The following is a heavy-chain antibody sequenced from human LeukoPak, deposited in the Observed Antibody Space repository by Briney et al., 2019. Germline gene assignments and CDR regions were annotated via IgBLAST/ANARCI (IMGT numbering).Heavy chain of an antibody. J-gene: IGHJ4*02. CDR3: ARLRGTYYYDSSGYAIEYYFDY. V-gene: IGHV3-74*01. CDR1: GFTFSRYW. D-gene: IGHD3-22*01. CDR2: INSDGSST. Sequence: GGSLRLSCAASGFTFSRYWMHWVRQAPGKGLVWVSRINSDGSSTSYADSVKGRFTISRDNAKNTLYLQMNSLRAEDTAVYYCARLRGTYYYDSSGYAIEYYFDYWGQGTLVTVSS.